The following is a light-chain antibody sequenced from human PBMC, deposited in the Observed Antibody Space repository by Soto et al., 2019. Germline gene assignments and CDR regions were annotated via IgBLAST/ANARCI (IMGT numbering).Light chain of an antibody. CDR1: SSNIGTYY. V-gene: IGLV1-47*01. CDR2: RNG. CDR3: ATWDDRLRAYV. Sequence: QSVPTQPPSASGTPGQRVTISCSGSSSNIGTYYVDWYQQLPGTAPKLLIHRNGQRPSGVPDRFSGSKSGTSASLAISGLRSEDEADYYCATWDDRLRAYVIGAGTQLTVL. J-gene: IGLJ1*01.